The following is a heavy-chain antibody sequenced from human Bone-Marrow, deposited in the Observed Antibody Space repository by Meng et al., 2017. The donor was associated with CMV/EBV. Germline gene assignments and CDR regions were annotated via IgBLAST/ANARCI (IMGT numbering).Heavy chain of an antibody. D-gene: IGHD3-3*01. V-gene: IGHV3-23*01. J-gene: IGHJ4*02. CDR1: GFTFSDSA. CDR2: ISNGGGST. Sequence: GGPLRLSCAASGFTFSDSAMSWVRQTPTKGLEWVSAISNGGGSTFYADSVKGRFIISRDNSKNTVHLQMNSLRVEDTAIYYCAKEGVYDFWSWGQGTVVTVSS. CDR3: AKEGVYDFWS.